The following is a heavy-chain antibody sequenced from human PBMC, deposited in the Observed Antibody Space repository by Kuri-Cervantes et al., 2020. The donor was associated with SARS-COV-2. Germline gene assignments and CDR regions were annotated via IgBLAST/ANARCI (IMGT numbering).Heavy chain of an antibody. D-gene: IGHD2-15*01. V-gene: IGHV2-70*11. J-gene: IGHJ4*02. CDR2: IDWDDDK. Sequence: GPTLVKPTQTLTLTCTFSGFSLSTSGMCVSWIRQPPGKALEWLARIDWDDDKYYSTSLKTRLTISKDTSKNQVVLTMTNMDPVDTATYYCARILDGVGCSGGSCPFDYWGQGTLVTVSS. CDR1: GFSLSTSGMC. CDR3: ARILDGVGCSGGSCPFDY.